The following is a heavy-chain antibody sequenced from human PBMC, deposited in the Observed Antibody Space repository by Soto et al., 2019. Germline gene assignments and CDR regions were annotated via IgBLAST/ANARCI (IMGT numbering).Heavy chain of an antibody. V-gene: IGHV3-66*01. CDR3: ARATVTRVDY. J-gene: IGHJ4*02. D-gene: IGHD4-17*01. Sequence: GGSLRLSCAASGFTVRSSYMSWVRQVPGKGLEWVSIIYSDDYTYYAASVKGRFTISRDNSRNTLYLQMSSLRAEDTAVYYCARATVTRVDYWGQGTLVTVSS. CDR1: GFTVRSSY. CDR2: IYSDDYT.